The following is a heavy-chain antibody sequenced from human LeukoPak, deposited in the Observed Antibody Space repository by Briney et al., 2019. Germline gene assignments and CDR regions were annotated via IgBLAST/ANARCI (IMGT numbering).Heavy chain of an antibody. J-gene: IGHJ5*02. V-gene: IGHV3-74*01. D-gene: IGHD6-19*01. CDR2: INTDGATT. Sequence: PGGSLRLSCAASGFTFSSYSMNWVRQTPGKGLVWVSRINTDGATTNYADSVKGRFTISRDNANNMLYLQMNSLRDEDTAVYYCARQYSVIAVAVEPWGQGTLVTVSS. CDR1: GFTFSSYS. CDR3: ARQYSVIAVAVEP.